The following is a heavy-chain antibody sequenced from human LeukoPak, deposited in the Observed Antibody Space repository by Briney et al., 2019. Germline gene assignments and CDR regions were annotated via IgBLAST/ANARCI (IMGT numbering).Heavy chain of an antibody. J-gene: IGHJ4*02. Sequence: TGGSLRLSCAASGFTLSGFGVHWVRQASGKGLEWVGRIKSKAHNYAIAYAASVKGRFTISRDDSQNTAYLQMNSLRTEDTAVYYCSRIPSEFDDRDIGGYWGQGTLVTISS. V-gene: IGHV3-73*01. CDR3: SRIPSEFDDRDIGGY. D-gene: IGHD3-22*01. CDR2: IKSKAHNYAI. CDR1: GFTLSGFG.